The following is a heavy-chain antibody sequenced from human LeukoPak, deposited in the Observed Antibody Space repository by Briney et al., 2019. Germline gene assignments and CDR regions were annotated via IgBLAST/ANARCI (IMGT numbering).Heavy chain of an antibody. J-gene: IGHJ3*02. CDR2: IWYDGSNK. CDR1: GFTFSSYG. CDR3: AGTSEATYYSLSSGHYLGAFDI. D-gene: IGHD3-22*01. Sequence: GGSLRLSCAASGFTFSSYGMHWVRQAPGKGLEWVAVIWYDGSNKYYADSVKGRFTISRDNSKNTLYLQMNSLRAEDTAVFYCAGTSEATYYSLSSGHYLGAFDIWGQGTMVTVSS. V-gene: IGHV3-33*01.